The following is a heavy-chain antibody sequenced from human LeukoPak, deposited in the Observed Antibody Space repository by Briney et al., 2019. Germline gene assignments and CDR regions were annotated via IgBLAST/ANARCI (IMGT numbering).Heavy chain of an antibody. CDR2: IYYSGTT. J-gene: IGHJ4*02. D-gene: IGHD2-2*01. V-gene: IGHV4-39*01. CDR1: GGSISSSNHY. CDR3: ARHCSSTSCPFDY. Sequence: SETLSLTCTVSGGSISSSNHYWGWIRQPPGEGLEWIGSIYYSGTTYYNPSLKSRVTISVDTSKNQFSLKLSSVTAADTAVYYCARHCSSTSCPFDYWGQGTLVTVSS.